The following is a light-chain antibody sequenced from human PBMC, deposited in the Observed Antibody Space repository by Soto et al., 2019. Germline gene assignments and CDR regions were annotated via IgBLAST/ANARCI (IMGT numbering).Light chain of an antibody. CDR3: QQYRSLIT. CDR2: DAS. Sequence: EIVLTQSPATLSVSPGERATLSCRASQSVSIHLAWYQQKPGQAPRLLIYDASSRATGIPDRFSGSGSGTDFTLTINRLGPEDSAVYYCQQYRSLITFGQGTRLEIK. CDR1: QSVSIH. J-gene: IGKJ5*01. V-gene: IGKV3-20*01.